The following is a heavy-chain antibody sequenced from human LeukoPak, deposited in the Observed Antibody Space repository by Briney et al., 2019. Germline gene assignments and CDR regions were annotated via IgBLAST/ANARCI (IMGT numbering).Heavy chain of an antibody. V-gene: IGHV3-48*04. D-gene: IGHD3-3*01. CDR1: GFTFSNYN. CDR3: AKNAWLLFSIVS. J-gene: IGHJ5*01. CDR2: ISSSATTM. Sequence: PGGSLRLSCAASGFTFSNYNMHWVRQDPGKGLEWISYISSSATTMYYADSVKGRFTISRDNAKKSLYLQMNSLRAEDTAVYYCAKNAWLLFSIVSWGQGTLVTVSS.